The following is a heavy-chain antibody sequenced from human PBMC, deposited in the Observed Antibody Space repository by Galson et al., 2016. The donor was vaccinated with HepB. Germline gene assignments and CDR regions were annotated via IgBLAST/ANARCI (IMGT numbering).Heavy chain of an antibody. CDR3: ARARGYCSSTNFSHKTRDYYYYGMDV. J-gene: IGHJ6*02. CDR2: IVSKFGTA. CDR1: GGTFSTYA. D-gene: IGHD2-2*01. V-gene: IGHV1-69*13. Sequence: SVKVSCKASGGTFSTYAFSWVRQAPGQGLEWMGGIVSKFGTADHAQKFQGRVTVTADETTSTVHMELSSLGSEDTARYYCARARGYCSSTNFSHKTRDYYYYGMDVWGQGTTVTVSS.